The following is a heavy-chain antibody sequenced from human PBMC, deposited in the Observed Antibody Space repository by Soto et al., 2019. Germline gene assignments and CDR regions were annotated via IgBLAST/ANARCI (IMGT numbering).Heavy chain of an antibody. J-gene: IGHJ4*01. CDR3: AKDPHYDYVWGTFRSDTHLDY. Sequence: GGSLRLSCAASGFTFNNYGMHWVRQAPGKGLEWVAGISYDGGYEDYADSVKGRFTISRDNSKNTLYLQMNALRAEDTAVYYCAKDPHYDYVWGTFRSDTHLDYWG. CDR1: GFTFNNYG. V-gene: IGHV3-30*18. CDR2: ISYDGGYE. D-gene: IGHD3-16*02.